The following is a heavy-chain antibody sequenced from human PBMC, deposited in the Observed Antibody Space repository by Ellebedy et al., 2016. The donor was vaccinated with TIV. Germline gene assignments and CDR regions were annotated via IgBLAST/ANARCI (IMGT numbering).Heavy chain of an antibody. CDR2: FGGRPTTT. J-gene: IGHJ3*02. Sequence: AGSLRLSXEASGFTFSSYAMSWLRQAPGKGLEWVSVFGGRPTTTYYADPVKGRFTISRDNSKNTLFLQMNSLRGDDTARYYCAKISPTHRGAFDIWGRGTMVTVSS. CDR1: GFTFSSYA. V-gene: IGHV3-23*01. CDR3: AKISPTHRGAFDI. D-gene: IGHD3-3*02.